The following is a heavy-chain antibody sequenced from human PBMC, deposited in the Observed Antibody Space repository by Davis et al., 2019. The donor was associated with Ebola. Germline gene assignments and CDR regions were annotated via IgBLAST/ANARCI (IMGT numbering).Heavy chain of an antibody. D-gene: IGHD3-10*01. CDR1: GFTVSSNY. CDR3: ASRYGSGSYFTY. V-gene: IGHV3-23*01. J-gene: IGHJ4*02. CDR2: ISGSGGST. Sequence: GGSLRLSCAASGFTVSSNYMSWVRQAPGKGLEWVSAISGSGGSTCNADSVKGRFTISRDNSKNTLYLQMNNLRAEDTAVYYCASRYGSGSYFTYWGQGTLVTVSS.